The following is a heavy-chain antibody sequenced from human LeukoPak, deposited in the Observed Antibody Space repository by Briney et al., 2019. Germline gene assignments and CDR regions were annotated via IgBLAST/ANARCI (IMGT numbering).Heavy chain of an antibody. CDR2: ISYDGSNK. CDR3: ARDTSSVPHSVNWANNRFDP. J-gene: IGHJ5*02. V-gene: IGHV3-30-3*01. Sequence: GGSLRLSCAASGFTFSSYAKHWVRQAPGKGLEWVAVISYDGSNKYYADSVKGRFTISRDNSKNTLYLQMNSLRAEDTAVYYCARDTSSVPHSVNWANNRFDPWGQGTLVTVSS. CDR1: GFTFSSYA. D-gene: IGHD1-1*01.